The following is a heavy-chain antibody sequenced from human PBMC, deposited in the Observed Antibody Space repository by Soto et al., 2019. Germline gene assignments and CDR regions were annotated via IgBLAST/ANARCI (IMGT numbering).Heavy chain of an antibody. CDR3: GAVRGYSSGWYLYFFDY. J-gene: IGHJ4*02. D-gene: IGHD6-19*01. CDR1: GYTMTELS. Sequence: ASVKVSSKVSGYTMTELSMHWVRQAPGKGLEWMGGFDPEDGETIYAEKVQGRVTMTEDTSTDTVYMELSSLRSEDTAVYYCGAVRGYSSGWYLYFFDYWGQGTLVTVS. V-gene: IGHV1-24*01. CDR2: FDPEDGET.